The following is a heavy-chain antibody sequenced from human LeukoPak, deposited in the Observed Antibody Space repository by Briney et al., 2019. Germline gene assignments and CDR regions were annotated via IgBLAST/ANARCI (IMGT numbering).Heavy chain of an antibody. CDR1: GGSISNYY. D-gene: IGHD3-22*01. CDR2: IYHSGRT. CDR3: ARNADDSSSYPYFDY. Sequence: SETLSLTCTVSGGSISNYYWSWIRQPPGKELEWIGYIYHSGRTNHNPSLKSRATISVDTSKNQFSLKLSSVTAADTAVYYCARNADDSSSYPYFDYWGQGTLVTVSS. V-gene: IGHV4-59*01. J-gene: IGHJ4*02.